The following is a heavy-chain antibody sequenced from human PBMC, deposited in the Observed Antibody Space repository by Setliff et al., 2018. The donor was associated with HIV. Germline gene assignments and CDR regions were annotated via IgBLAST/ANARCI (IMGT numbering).Heavy chain of an antibody. V-gene: IGHV4-39*01. D-gene: IGHD1-1*01. Sequence: SETLSLTCTVSGDSIGSSSYYWAWIRQPPGKGLEWIGNIYYSGSTYYNPSLKTRVTISVDTSTNKFSLKLSSVTAADTAVYYCARLRGLNLEPFDYWGQGTLVTVSS. J-gene: IGHJ4*02. CDR1: GDSIGSSSYY. CDR2: IYYSGST. CDR3: ARLRGLNLEPFDY.